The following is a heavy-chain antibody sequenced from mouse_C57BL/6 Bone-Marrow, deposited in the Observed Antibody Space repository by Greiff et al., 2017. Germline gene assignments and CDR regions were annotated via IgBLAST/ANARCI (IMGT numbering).Heavy chain of an antibody. Sequence: QVQLQQSGAELVRPGASVKLSCKASGYTFTDYYINWVKQRPGQGLEWIARIYPGSGNTYYNEKFKGKATLTAEKSSSTAYMQLSSLTSEDSAVYFCARWGDYIYYFDYWGQGTTLTVSS. CDR2: IYPGSGNT. V-gene: IGHV1-76*01. CDR1: GYTFTDYY. J-gene: IGHJ2*01. CDR3: ARWGDYIYYFDY. D-gene: IGHD2-4*01.